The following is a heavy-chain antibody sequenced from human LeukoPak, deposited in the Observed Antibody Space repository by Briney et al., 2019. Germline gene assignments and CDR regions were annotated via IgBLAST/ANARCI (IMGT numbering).Heavy chain of an antibody. CDR3: ASSYFDNSLHAYDI. CDR1: GFTFSNFW. J-gene: IGHJ3*02. CDR2: IRQDGSQK. V-gene: IGHV3-7*01. D-gene: IGHD3-22*01. Sequence: AGGSLRLSCAASGFTFSNFWMSWVRQAPGKGLEWVATIRQDGSQKYYVDSVKGRFTISRDNTKNSLFLHMSSLRAEDTAVYFCASSYFDNSLHAYDIWGQGTMVTVSS.